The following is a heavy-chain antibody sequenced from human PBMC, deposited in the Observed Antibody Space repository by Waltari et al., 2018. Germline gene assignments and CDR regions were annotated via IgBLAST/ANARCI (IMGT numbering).Heavy chain of an antibody. D-gene: IGHD2-21*02. Sequence: EVQLVQSGAEVKQPGESLRISCKGSGYSFTSYWLSWVRQMPGKGLEWMGRIDPSDSYTNYSPSFQGHVTISADKSISTAYLQWSSLKASDTAMYYCARLQAAYCGGDCYPHWYFDLWGRGTLVTVSS. V-gene: IGHV5-10-1*03. CDR1: GYSFTSYW. CDR2: IDPSDSYT. CDR3: ARLQAAYCGGDCYPHWYFDL. J-gene: IGHJ2*01.